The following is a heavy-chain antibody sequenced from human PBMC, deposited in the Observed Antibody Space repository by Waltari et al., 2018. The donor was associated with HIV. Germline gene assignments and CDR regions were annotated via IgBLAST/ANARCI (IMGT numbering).Heavy chain of an antibody. CDR1: GQSISSGYY. Sequence: QVQLQESGPGFVKPSETLSLTCSVSGQSISSGYYWGWIRQPPGKGLEGVGSIDHSGNTFSSPSLKSRVDISVDTSKNQFSLKITSVTAADTALYYCAKSTFVVAAAGIPGVPYDAFEMWGRGTMVAVSS. J-gene: IGHJ3*02. V-gene: IGHV4-38-2*01. CDR3: AKSTFVVAAAGIPGVPYDAFEM. D-gene: IGHD6-13*01. CDR2: IDHSGNT.